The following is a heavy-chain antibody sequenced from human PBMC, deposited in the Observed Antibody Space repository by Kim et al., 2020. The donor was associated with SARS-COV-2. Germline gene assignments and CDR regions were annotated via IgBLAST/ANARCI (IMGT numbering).Heavy chain of an antibody. D-gene: IGHD1-26*01. Sequence: GGSLRLSCAASGFTFSSYGMHWVRQAPGKGLEWVAVIWYDGSNKYYADSVKGRFTISRDNSKNTLYLQMNSLRAEDTAVYYCARDPALEWELPVYYFDYWGQGTLVTVSS. CDR2: IWYDGSNK. V-gene: IGHV3-33*01. CDR3: ARDPALEWELPVYYFDY. CDR1: GFTFSSYG. J-gene: IGHJ4*02.